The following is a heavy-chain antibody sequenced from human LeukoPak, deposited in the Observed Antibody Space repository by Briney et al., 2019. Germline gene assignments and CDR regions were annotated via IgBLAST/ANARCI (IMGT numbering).Heavy chain of an antibody. CDR1: GFTFSSYA. V-gene: IGHV3-66*01. Sequence: GGSLRLSCAASGFTFSSYAMSWVRQAPGKGLEWVSVIYSGGSTYYADSVKGRFTISRDNSKNTLYLQMNSLRAEDTAVYYCARVWQWLAHNWFDPWGQGTLVTVSS. CDR2: IYSGGST. CDR3: ARVWQWLAHNWFDP. D-gene: IGHD6-19*01. J-gene: IGHJ5*02.